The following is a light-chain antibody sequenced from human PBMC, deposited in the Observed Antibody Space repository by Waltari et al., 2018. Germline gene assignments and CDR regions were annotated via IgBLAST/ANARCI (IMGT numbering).Light chain of an antibody. CDR1: QNIGPS. J-gene: IGKJ3*01. Sequence: DIQMTQFPSSLSASVGDRVTITCRASQNIGPSLNWYQQRPGKAPKLLIYSASTLHSEPPSGFSGSGSGTDFTLNISSLQPEDFATYSGQDSYSPLSYTFGPGTRVDV. V-gene: IGKV1-39*01. CDR3: QDSYSPLSYT. CDR2: SAS.